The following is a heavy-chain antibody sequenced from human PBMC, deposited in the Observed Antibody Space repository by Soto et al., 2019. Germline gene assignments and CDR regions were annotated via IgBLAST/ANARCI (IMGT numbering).Heavy chain of an antibody. CDR1: GFTFSSYD. V-gene: IGHV3-13*01. CDR2: IGTAGDT. J-gene: IGHJ4*02. Sequence: EVQLVESGGGLVQPGGSLRLSCAASGFTFSSYDMHWVRQATGKGLEWVSAIGTAGDTYYPGSVKGRFTISRDNSKNTLYLQMNSLRAEDTAVYYCANRGFSSSFYYFDYWGQGTLVTVSS. CDR3: ANRGFSSSFYYFDY. D-gene: IGHD6-6*01.